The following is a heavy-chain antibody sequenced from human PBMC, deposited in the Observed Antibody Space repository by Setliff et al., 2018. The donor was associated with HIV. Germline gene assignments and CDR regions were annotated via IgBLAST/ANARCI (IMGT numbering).Heavy chain of an antibody. CDR3: ARHTVFVRYFDH. Sequence: SETLSLTCTVSAASIRGHYWSWIRQSPGKGLEWIGNFYYTGSTDYNPSFKSRVTISLDKSNNQISLNLSSATAADTAVYYCARHTVFVRYFDHWGQGTLVTVSS. D-gene: IGHD2-2*02. J-gene: IGHJ4*02. CDR1: AASIRGHY. V-gene: IGHV4-59*11. CDR2: FYYTGST.